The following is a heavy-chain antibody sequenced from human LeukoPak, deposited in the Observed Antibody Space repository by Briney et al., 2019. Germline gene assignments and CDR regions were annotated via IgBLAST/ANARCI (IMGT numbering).Heavy chain of an antibody. Sequence: GGSLRLSCAASGFTFSSYWMSWVRQAPGKGLEWVANIKQDGSEKYYVDSVKGRFTISRDNAKNSLYLQMSSLRAEDTAVYYCARVEGHYYYYYGMDVWGKGTTVTVSS. V-gene: IGHV3-7*03. CDR3: ARVEGHYYYYYGMDV. CDR1: GFTFSSYW. CDR2: IKQDGSEK. J-gene: IGHJ6*04.